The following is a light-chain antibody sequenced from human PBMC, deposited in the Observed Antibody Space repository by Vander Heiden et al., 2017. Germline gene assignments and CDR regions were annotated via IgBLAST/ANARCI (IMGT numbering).Light chain of an antibody. Sequence: AIRMTQSPSSFSASTGDRVTITCRASQGISSYLAWYQQKPGKAPKLLIYDASTLQSGVPSRFSGSGSGTDFTLTISCLQSEDFATYYCRQYYSYPPTFGGGTKVEIK. CDR3: RQYYSYPPT. V-gene: IGKV1-8*01. CDR2: DAS. CDR1: QGISSY. J-gene: IGKJ4*01.